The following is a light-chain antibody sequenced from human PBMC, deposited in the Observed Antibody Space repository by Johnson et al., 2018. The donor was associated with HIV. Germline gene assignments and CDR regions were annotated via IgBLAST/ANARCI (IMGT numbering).Light chain of an antibody. V-gene: IGLV1-51*01. CDR1: SCDIGNNY. J-gene: IGLJ1*01. CDR2: DNN. Sequence: QSVLTQPPSVSAAPGQKVTISCSGSSCDIGNNYVSWHQQLPGTAPKLLISDNNKRPSGIPDRISGSKSGTSATLGITGLQTGDEADYYCGTWDSRLSAGHVCETGTKVTGL. CDR3: GTWDSRLSAGHV.